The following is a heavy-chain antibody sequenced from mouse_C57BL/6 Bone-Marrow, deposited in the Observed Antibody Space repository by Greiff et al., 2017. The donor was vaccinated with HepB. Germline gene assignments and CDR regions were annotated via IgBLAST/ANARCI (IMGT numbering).Heavy chain of an antibody. Sequence: QVQLKESGPGLVQPSQSLSITCTVSGFSLTSYGVHWVRQSPGKGLEWLGVIWSGGSTDYNAAFISRLSISKDNSKSQVFFKMNSLQADDTAIYYCARKIYYDYDGYAMDYWGQGTSVTVSS. CDR1: GFSLTSYG. CDR3: ARKIYYDYDGYAMDY. D-gene: IGHD2-4*01. CDR2: IWSGGST. V-gene: IGHV2-2*01. J-gene: IGHJ4*01.